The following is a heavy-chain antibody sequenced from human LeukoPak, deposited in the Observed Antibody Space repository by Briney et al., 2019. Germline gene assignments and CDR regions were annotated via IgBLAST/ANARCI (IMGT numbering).Heavy chain of an antibody. V-gene: IGHV3-30*02. J-gene: IGHJ5*02. CDR3: AKAEAYSGYDWGSWFNP. D-gene: IGHD5-12*01. CDR1: GFTFSSYG. CDR2: IRYDGSNK. Sequence: GGSLRLSCAASGFTFSSYGMHWVRQAPGKGLEWVAFIRYDGSNKYYADSVKGRFTISRDNSKNTLYLQMNSLRAEDTAVYYCAKAEAYSGYDWGSWFNPWGQGTLVTVSS.